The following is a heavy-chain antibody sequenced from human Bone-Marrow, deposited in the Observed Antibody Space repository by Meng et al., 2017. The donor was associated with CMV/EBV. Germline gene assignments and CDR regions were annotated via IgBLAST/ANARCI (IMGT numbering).Heavy chain of an antibody. CDR1: GGSISSSSYY. V-gene: IGHV4-39*02. D-gene: IGHD2-15*01. CDR3: ARDKRIPRKGYYYYYYCMDV. J-gene: IGHJ6*02. Sequence: SETLSLTCTVSGGSISSSSYYWGWIRQPPGKGLEWIGSIYYSGSTYYNPSLKSRVTISVDTSKNQFSLKLSSVTAADTAVYYCARDKRIPRKGYYYYYYCMDVWGQGTTVTVSS. CDR2: IYYSGST.